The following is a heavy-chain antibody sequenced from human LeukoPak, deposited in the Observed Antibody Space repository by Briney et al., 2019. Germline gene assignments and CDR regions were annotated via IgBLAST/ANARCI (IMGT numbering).Heavy chain of an antibody. Sequence: ASVKVSCKASGYTFTGYYMHWVRQAPGQGLEWMGWINPNSGGTNYAQKFQGRVTMTRDTSISTAYMELSRLRSDDTAVYYCARDMDYHDSSGETDYWGQGTLVTVSS. CDR1: GYTFTGYY. CDR3: ARDMDYHDSSGETDY. J-gene: IGHJ4*02. D-gene: IGHD3-22*01. CDR2: INPNSGGT. V-gene: IGHV1-2*02.